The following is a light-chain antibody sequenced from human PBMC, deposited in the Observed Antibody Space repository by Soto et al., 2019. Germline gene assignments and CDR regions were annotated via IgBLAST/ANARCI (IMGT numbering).Light chain of an antibody. Sequence: EIVLTQSPDTLSLSPGERATLSCRASQSVSGTSLAWYQQKPGQSPSLLIHGASSRASDVPDRFSGSGSGTDFTLTISRLEPEDFAVYYCQHYGTSTVTFCGGTKVELK. V-gene: IGKV3-20*01. CDR2: GAS. J-gene: IGKJ4*01. CDR1: QSVSGTS. CDR3: QHYGTSTVT.